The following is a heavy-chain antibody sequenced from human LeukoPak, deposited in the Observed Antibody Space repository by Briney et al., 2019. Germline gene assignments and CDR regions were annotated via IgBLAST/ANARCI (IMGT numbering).Heavy chain of an antibody. Sequence: GGSLRLSCAASGFTFSSYAMSWVRQAPGKGLEWVSAISGSGGSTYYADSVKGRFTISRDNSKNTLYLQMNSLRAEDTAVYYCAIRCVGYCSSTSRFSFDYWGRGPLVTVSS. CDR3: AIRCVGYCSSTSRFSFDY. CDR1: GFTFSSYA. CDR2: ISGSGGST. V-gene: IGHV3-23*01. J-gene: IGHJ4*02. D-gene: IGHD2-2*01.